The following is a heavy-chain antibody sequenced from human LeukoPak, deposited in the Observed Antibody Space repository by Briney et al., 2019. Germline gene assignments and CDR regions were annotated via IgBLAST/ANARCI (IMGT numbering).Heavy chain of an antibody. CDR3: ARHLPYSNNWYATDY. V-gene: IGHV5-51*01. CDR2: IYPGDSDT. J-gene: IGHJ4*02. CDR1: GYSFTSYW. Sequence: GESLKISCQGSGYSFTSYWIAWVRQMPGKGPEWMGIIYPGDSDTRYSPSFQGQVTISADKSISTAYLQWSSLQASDTARYYCARHLPYSNNWYATDYWGQGTLVTVSS. D-gene: IGHD6-13*01.